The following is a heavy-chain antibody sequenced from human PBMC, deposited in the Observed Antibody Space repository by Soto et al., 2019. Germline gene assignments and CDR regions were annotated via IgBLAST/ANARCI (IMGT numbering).Heavy chain of an antibody. V-gene: IGHV3-7*01. CDR1: GFTFSSYW. Sequence: EVQLVESGGGLVQPGGSLRLSCAASGFTFSSYWMSWVRQAPGKGLEWVANIKQDGSEKYYVDSVKGRFTISRDNAKNSLYLQMNSLRAEDTAVYYCARDLSLWIDYYYGMDVWGQGTTVTVSS. CDR2: IKQDGSEK. D-gene: IGHD2-21*01. J-gene: IGHJ6*02. CDR3: ARDLSLWIDYYYGMDV.